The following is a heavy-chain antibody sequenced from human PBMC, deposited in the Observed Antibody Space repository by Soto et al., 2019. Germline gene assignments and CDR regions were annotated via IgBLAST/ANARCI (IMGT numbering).Heavy chain of an antibody. CDR3: ARWYSSSSLAAGHYYYGMDV. J-gene: IGHJ6*02. CDR1: VDLLRNYY. D-gene: IGHD6-13*01. CDR2: IYDSGST. V-gene: IGHV4-4*07. Sequence: PPETLSLTCTVSVDLLRNYYGRWIRQPAGKGREWIGRIYDSGSTNYNPSLKSRLTMSVDTSKNQLSLKLSSMTAADTAVYYCARWYSSSSLAAGHYYYGMDVWGQGITVTVSS.